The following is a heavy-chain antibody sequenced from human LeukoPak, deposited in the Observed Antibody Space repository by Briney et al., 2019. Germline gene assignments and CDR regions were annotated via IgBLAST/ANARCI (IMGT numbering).Heavy chain of an antibody. CDR2: INHSGST. D-gene: IGHD6-19*01. CDR3: ARGGYSSGWYKGGTRLSRSFDY. J-gene: IGHJ4*02. CDR1: GGSFSGYH. Sequence: SETLSLTCAVYGGSFSGYHWSWIRQPPGKGLECIGEINHSGSTNYNPSLKSRVTISVDTSKNQFSLKLSSVTAADTAVYYCARGGYSSGWYKGGTRLSRSFDYWGQGTLVTVSS. V-gene: IGHV4-34*01.